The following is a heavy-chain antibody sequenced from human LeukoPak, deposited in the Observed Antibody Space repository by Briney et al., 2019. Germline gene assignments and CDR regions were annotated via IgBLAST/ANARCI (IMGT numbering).Heavy chain of an antibody. V-gene: IGHV3-30*02. CDR2: IRYDGNSR. CDR1: GFTFSSYA. D-gene: IGHD3-22*01. J-gene: IGHJ2*01. Sequence: GGSLRLSCEASGFTFSSYAMYWVRQAPGKGLEWVAIIRYDGNSRYYADSVKGRFTISRDNSKNTLYLQMDSLRAEDTAVYYCAKVGIRISLIVVVFTTADDWYFDLWGRGPLVTVSS. CDR3: AKVGIRISLIVVVFTTADDWYFDL.